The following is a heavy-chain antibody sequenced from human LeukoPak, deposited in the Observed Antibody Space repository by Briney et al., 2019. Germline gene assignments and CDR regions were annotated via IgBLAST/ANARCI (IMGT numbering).Heavy chain of an antibody. V-gene: IGHV3-21*01. Sequence: PGGSLRLSCAASGFTFSSYSMNWVRQAPGKGLEWVSSISRSSSYIYYADSVNVRFTISRDNAKNSLYLQMNSLRAEDTAVYYCARDFDYYGSGSYYDYWGQGTLVTVSS. CDR3: ARDFDYYGSGSYYDY. CDR1: GFTFSSYS. CDR2: ISRSSSYI. D-gene: IGHD3-10*01. J-gene: IGHJ4*02.